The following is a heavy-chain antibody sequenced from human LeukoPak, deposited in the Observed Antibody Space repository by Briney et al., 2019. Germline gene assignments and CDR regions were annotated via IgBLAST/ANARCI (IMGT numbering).Heavy chain of an antibody. J-gene: IGHJ4*02. D-gene: IGHD3-10*01. CDR1: GFTFSSYG. Sequence: SGGSLRLSCAASGFTFSSYGMHWVRQAPGKGLEWVAFIRYDGSNKYYADSVKGRFTISRDNSKNTLYLQMNSLTAEDTAVYYCAKDIKVSGSAHFDYWGQGTLVTVSS. CDR2: IRYDGSNK. CDR3: AKDIKVSGSAHFDY. V-gene: IGHV3-30*02.